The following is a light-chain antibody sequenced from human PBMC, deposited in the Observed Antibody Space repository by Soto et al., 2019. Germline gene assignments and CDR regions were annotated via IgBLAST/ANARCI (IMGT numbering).Light chain of an antibody. CDR1: QKIYSY. V-gene: IGKV1-39*01. CDR2: AAS. J-gene: IGKJ1*01. Sequence: DIQMTQSPSPLSASVGDRVTITCRASQKIYSYLNWYQQKPGKAPKLLIYAASRLQSGVPSRFSGSGSGTDFTLTISSLQPEDFATYYCQESYTTPWTFGQGTKVEVK. CDR3: QESYTTPWT.